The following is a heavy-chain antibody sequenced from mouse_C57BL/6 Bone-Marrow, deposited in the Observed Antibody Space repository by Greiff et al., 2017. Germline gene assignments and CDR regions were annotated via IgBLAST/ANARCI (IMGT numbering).Heavy chain of an antibody. V-gene: IGHV1-18*01. CDR1: GYTFTDYN. CDR3: ARSLFDD. Sequence: VQLKQSGPELVKPGASVKIPCKASGYTFTDYNMDWVKQSHGKSLEWIGDINPNNGGTIYNQKFKGKATLTVDKSSSTSYMDLRSLTSEDTAFYYFARSLFDDWGQGTTLTVSS. J-gene: IGHJ2*01. CDR2: INPNNGGT.